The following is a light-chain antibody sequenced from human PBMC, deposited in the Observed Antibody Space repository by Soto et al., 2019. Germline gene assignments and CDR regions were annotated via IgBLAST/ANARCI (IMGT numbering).Light chain of an antibody. Sequence: QSVLTQPPSVSGAPGQRVTISCTGSSSNIGAGYDVHWYQQLPGTAPKLLIYGNSNRPSGVPDRFSGSKSGISASLAITGLRAEDEADYYCQSYDSSLSGGVFGGGTKLTVL. V-gene: IGLV1-40*01. J-gene: IGLJ3*02. CDR3: QSYDSSLSGGV. CDR2: GNS. CDR1: SSNIGAGYD.